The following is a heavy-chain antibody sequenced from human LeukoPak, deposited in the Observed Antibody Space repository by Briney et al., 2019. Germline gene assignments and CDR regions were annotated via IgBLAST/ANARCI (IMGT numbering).Heavy chain of an antibody. CDR1: GGSFSGYY. Sequence: SETLSLTCAVYGGSFSGYYWSWIRQPPGKGLEWIGEINHSGSTNYNPSLKSRVTISVDTSKNQFSLKLSSVTAADTAGYYCARGRPIRGVVVVAASYSRWFDPWGQGTLVTVSS. D-gene: IGHD2-15*01. V-gene: IGHV4-34*01. CDR3: ARGRPIRGVVVVAASYSRWFDP. J-gene: IGHJ5*02. CDR2: INHSGST.